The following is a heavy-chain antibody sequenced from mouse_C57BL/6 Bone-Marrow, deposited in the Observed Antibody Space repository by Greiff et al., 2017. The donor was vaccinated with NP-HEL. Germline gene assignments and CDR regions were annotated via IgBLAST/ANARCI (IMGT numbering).Heavy chain of an antibody. D-gene: IGHD2-1*01. J-gene: IGHJ2*01. CDR2: IYPRSGNT. CDR3: YGNSYYFDY. V-gene: IGHV1-81*01. Sequence: QVQLQQSGAELARPGASVKLSCKASGYTFTSYGISWVKQRTGQGLEWIGEIYPRSGNTYYNEKFKGKATLTADKSSSTAYMELRSLTSEDSAVYFCYGNSYYFDYRGQGTTLTVSS. CDR1: GYTFTSYG.